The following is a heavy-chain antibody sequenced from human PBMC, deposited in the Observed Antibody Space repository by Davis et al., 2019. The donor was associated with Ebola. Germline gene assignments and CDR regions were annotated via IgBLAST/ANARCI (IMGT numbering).Heavy chain of an antibody. Sequence: SETLSLTCTVSGGSISGSSYYWSWIRQPPGKGLEWIGEINHSGSTNYNPSLKSRVTISVDTSKNQFSLKLSSVTAADTAVYYCARQEGYCSGGSCYAGGFDYWGQGTLVTVSS. CDR2: INHSGST. CDR1: GGSISGSSYY. CDR3: ARQEGYCSGGSCYAGGFDY. V-gene: IGHV4-39*01. D-gene: IGHD2-15*01. J-gene: IGHJ4*02.